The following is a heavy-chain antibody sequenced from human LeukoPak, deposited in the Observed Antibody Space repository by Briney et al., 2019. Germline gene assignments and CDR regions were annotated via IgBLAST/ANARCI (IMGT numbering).Heavy chain of an antibody. CDR3: ARAGYSMDTEYFQH. V-gene: IGHV3-11*06. J-gene: IGHJ1*01. Sequence: GGSLRLSCAASGFTFSDYYMSWIRQAPGKGLEWVSYISSSSSYTNYADSVKGRFTISRDNARSSLYLQMNSLRAEDTAVYYCARAGYSMDTEYFQHWGQGTLVTVSS. CDR1: GFTFSDYY. D-gene: IGHD5-18*01. CDR2: ISSSSSYT.